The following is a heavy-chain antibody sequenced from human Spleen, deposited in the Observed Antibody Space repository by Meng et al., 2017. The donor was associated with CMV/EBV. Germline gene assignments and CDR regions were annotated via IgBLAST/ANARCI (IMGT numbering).Heavy chain of an antibody. D-gene: IGHD3-16*02. CDR2: ISAYNGNT. Sequence: ASVKVSCKTSGFTFTNSYMHWVRQAPGRGLEWMGWISAYNGNTNYAQKLQGRVTMTTDTSTSTAYMELRSLRSDDTAVYYCARDRSRAFDIWGQGTMVTVSS. CDR1: GFTFTNSY. CDR3: ARDRSRAFDI. V-gene: IGHV1-18*04. J-gene: IGHJ3*02.